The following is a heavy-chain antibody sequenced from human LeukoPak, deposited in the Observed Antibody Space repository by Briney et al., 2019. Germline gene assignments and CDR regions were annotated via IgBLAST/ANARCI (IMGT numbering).Heavy chain of an antibody. J-gene: IGHJ5*02. CDR3: ARQHSTGLDP. D-gene: IGHD1-1*01. CDR1: GGSISSSTYH. V-gene: IGHV4-39*01. CDR2: IYYTGTT. Sequence: SETLSLTCTVSGGSISSSTYHWGWIRQPPGKGLVWIGIIYYTGTTYYNPSLKSRVTISQDTSKNQFSLRLSSVTATDTALYYCARQHSTGLDPWGQGTLVTVSS.